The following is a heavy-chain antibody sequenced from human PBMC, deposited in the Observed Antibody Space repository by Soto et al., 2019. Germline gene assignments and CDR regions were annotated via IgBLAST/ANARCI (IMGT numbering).Heavy chain of an antibody. D-gene: IGHD3-16*01. V-gene: IGHV4-59*13. J-gene: IGHJ4*02. Sequence: QVRLQESGPGVVRPSETLSLTCTVSGVSSTSFYWSWLRQSPGKGLEWIGYIFDNGDVKYNPSLMSRLTMSIDMSKNEFSLRLKSVTAADTAMYYCARGWGSKWYYFDSCGEGTLVTVSS. CDR3: ARGWGSKWYYFDS. CDR2: IFDNGDV. CDR1: GVSSTSFY.